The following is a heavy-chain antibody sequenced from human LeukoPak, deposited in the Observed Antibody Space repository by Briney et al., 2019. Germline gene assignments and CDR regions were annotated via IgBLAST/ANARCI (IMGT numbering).Heavy chain of an antibody. J-gene: IGHJ4*02. CDR2: INPNSGGT. CDR3: ARAASPYDDLDY. Sequence: GASVKVSCKASGGTFSSYAISWVRQAPGQGLEWMGWINPNSGGTNYAQKFQGRVTMTRDTSISTAYMELSRLRSDDTAVYYCARAASPYDDLDYWGQGTLVTVSS. V-gene: IGHV1-2*02. CDR1: GGTFSSYA. D-gene: IGHD3-22*01.